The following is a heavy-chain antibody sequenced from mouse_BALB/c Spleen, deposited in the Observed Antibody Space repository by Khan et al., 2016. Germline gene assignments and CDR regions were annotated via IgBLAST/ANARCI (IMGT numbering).Heavy chain of an antibody. CDR1: GFIFSSYT. J-gene: IGHJ3*01. Sequence: EVELAESGGDLVKPGGSLKLSCAASGFIFSSYTMSWVRQTPEKRLEWVATISSGGTYTYYPDRVKGRFTISRDNAKKTLHLQMSSLKSEDTAMYFCTNIYDGYYEFPYWGQGTLVTVSA. CDR3: TNIYDGYYEFPY. CDR2: ISSGGTYT. V-gene: IGHV5-6-4*01. D-gene: IGHD2-3*01.